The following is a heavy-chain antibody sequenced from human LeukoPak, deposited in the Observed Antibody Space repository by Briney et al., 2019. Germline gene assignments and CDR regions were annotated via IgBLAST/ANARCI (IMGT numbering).Heavy chain of an antibody. D-gene: IGHD3-9*01. J-gene: IGHJ3*02. CDR2: ISSSSSTI. V-gene: IGHV3-48*01. CDR3: ASPSDILTGYYAFDT. CDR1: GFTFSSYS. Sequence: GGSLRLSCAASGFTFSSYSMNWVRQAPGKGLEWVSYISSSSSTIYYADSVKGRFTISRDNAKNSLYLQMNSLRAEDTAMYYCASPSDILTGYYAFDTWGQGTMVTVSS.